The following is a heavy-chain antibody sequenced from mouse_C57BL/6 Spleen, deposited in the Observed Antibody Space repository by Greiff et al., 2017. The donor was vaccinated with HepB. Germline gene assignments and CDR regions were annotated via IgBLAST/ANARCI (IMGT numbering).Heavy chain of an antibody. V-gene: IGHV5-4*03. J-gene: IGHJ3*01. D-gene: IGHD4-1*01. Sequence: DVMLVESGGGLVKPGGSLQLSCAASGFTFSSDAMSWVRQTPEKRLEWVATISDGGSYTYYPDNVKGRFTISRDNAKNNLYLQMSHLKSEATSMYDCARRDNWKALFASWGQGTPVTVSA. CDR1: GFTFSSDA. CDR3: ARRDNWKALFAS. CDR2: ISDGGSYT.